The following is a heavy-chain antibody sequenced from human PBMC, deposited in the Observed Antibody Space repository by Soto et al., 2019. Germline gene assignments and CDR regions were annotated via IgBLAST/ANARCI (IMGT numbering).Heavy chain of an antibody. CDR3: ARLKGIAAAGPSPYYYYGMEV. Sequence: SETLSLTCTVSGGSISSSSYYWGWIRQPPGKGLEWIGSIYYSGSTYYKPSLKSRVTISVDTSKNQFSLKLSSVTAADTAVYYCARLKGIAAAGPSPYYYYGMEVWGQGTTVTVSS. CDR2: IYYSGST. J-gene: IGHJ6*02. D-gene: IGHD6-13*01. V-gene: IGHV4-39*01. CDR1: GGSISSSSYY.